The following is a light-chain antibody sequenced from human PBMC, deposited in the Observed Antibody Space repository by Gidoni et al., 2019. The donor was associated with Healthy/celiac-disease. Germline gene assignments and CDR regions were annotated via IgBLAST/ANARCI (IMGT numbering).Light chain of an antibody. V-gene: IGKV1-5*03. J-gene: IGKJ2*01. CDR1: QSISSW. CDR3: QQYNSYSHT. CDR2: KSS. Sequence: DIQMTQSPSTLSSSVGDRVTITCRASQSISSWLAWYQQKPGKAPKLLIYKSSSLESGVPSRFSGSGAGKEFTLTISSLQPDYFATYYCQQYNSYSHTFGQGTKLEIK.